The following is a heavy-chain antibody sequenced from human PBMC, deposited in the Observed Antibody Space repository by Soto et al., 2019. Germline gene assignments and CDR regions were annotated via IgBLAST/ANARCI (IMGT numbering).Heavy chain of an antibody. D-gene: IGHD3-10*01. CDR3: TTDPDYGSVSPYYYYGMDV. CDR2: IKSKTDGGTT. J-gene: IGHJ6*02. V-gene: IGHV3-15*07. CDR1: GFTFSNAW. Sequence: PGGSLRLSCAASGFTFSNAWMNWVRQAPGKGLEWVGRIKSKTDGGTTDYAAPVKGRFTISRDDSKNTLYLQMNSLKTEDTAVYYCTTDPDYGSVSPYYYYGMDVWGQGTTVTVSS.